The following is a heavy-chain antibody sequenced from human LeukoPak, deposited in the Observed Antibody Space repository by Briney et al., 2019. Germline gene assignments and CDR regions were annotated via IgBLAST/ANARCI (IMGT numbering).Heavy chain of an antibody. CDR3: ASTLAAADYYMDV. V-gene: IGHV4-39*07. CDR2: IYYSGST. Sequence: SETLSLTCTVSGGSISSSSYYWGWIRQPPGKGLEWIGSIYYSGSTYYNPSLKSRVTISVDTSKNQFSLKLSSVTAADTAVYYCASTLAAADYYMDVWGKGTTVTVSS. D-gene: IGHD6-13*01. CDR1: GGSISSSSYY. J-gene: IGHJ6*03.